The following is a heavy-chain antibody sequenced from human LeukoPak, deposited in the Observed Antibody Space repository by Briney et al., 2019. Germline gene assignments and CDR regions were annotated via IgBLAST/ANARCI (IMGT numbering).Heavy chain of an antibody. Sequence: SETLSLTCAVYGGSFSGYYWSWIRQPPGKGLEWIGEINHSGSTNYNPSLKSRVTISVDTSKNQFSLKPSSVTAADTAVYYCARGRLATWYSSSSFCFDYWGQGTLVTVSS. CDR2: INHSGST. J-gene: IGHJ4*02. V-gene: IGHV4-34*01. CDR1: GGSFSGYY. CDR3: ARGRLATWYSSSSFCFDY. D-gene: IGHD6-6*01.